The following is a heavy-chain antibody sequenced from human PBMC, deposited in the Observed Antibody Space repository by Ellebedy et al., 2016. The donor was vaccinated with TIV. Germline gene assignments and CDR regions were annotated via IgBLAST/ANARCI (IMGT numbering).Heavy chain of an antibody. CDR3: ARDSGSGSSGDFSPEY. J-gene: IGHJ4*02. CDR2: ISYDGSEK. Sequence: GESLKISXAASGFSFSSYAMHWVRQAPGKGLEWVADISYDGSEKYYADSVKGRFTISRDNFENTLYLQMHSLRVEDTAVYYCARDSGSGSSGDFSPEYWGLGTLVTVSS. D-gene: IGHD3-10*01. CDR1: GFSFSSYA. V-gene: IGHV3-30*04.